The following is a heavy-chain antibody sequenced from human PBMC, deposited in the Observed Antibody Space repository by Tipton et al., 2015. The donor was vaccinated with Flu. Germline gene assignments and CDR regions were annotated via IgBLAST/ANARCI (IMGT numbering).Heavy chain of an antibody. CDR1: GGSIISSSYY. CDR3: ARNRVSDYYYGMDV. J-gene: IGHJ6*02. V-gene: IGHV4-39*01. D-gene: IGHD6-6*01. CDR2: IYYSGST. Sequence: LRLSCTVSGGSIISSSYYWGWIRQPPGKGLEWIGSIYYSGSTYYNPSLKSRVTISVDTSKNQYSLKLSSVTAADTAVYYCARNRVSDYYYGMDVWTQKTTVTVTS.